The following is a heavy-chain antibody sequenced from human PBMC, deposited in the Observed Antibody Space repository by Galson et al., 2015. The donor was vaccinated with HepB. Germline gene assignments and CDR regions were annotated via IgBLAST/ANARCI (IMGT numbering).Heavy chain of an antibody. CDR2: VSGYDRSE. J-gene: IGHJ6*02. D-gene: IGHD1-7*01. V-gene: IGHV1-18*01. CDR1: GYIFTRFG. CDR3: ARDSRLELQLNNYYSYGMDV. Sequence: SVKVSCTASGYIFTRFGVTWVRQAPGKGLEWMGWVSGYDRSENYSPTFQGRGTMTTQTSTGTTYLEMRSLRSDDTAVYYCARDSRLELQLNNYYSYGMDVWGQGTAVIVS.